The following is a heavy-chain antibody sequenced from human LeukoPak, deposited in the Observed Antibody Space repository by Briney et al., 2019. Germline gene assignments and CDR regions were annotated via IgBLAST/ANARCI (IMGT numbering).Heavy chain of an antibody. Sequence: PSETLSLTCAVYGGSFSGYYWSWIRQPPGKGLEWIGEINHSGSTNYNPSLKSRVTISVDTSKNQFPLKLSSVTAADTAVYFCARGPPTDYYDSSGFYYVFDYWGQGTLVTVSS. CDR2: INHSGST. CDR3: ARGPPTDYYDSSGFYYVFDY. D-gene: IGHD3-22*01. V-gene: IGHV4-34*01. J-gene: IGHJ4*02. CDR1: GGSFSGYY.